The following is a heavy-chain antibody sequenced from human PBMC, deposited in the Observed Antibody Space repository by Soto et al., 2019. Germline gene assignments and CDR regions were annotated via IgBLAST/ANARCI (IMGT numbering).Heavy chain of an antibody. CDR1: GFTFSSYA. Sequence: GGSLRLSCAASGFTFSSYAMSWVRQAPGKGLEWVSAISGSGGSTYYADSVKGRFTISGDNSKNTLYLQMNSLRAEDTAVYYCAKGERKVVVAATSAFDIWGQGTMVTVSS. CDR2: ISGSGGST. CDR3: AKGERKVVVAATSAFDI. D-gene: IGHD2-15*01. V-gene: IGHV3-23*01. J-gene: IGHJ3*02.